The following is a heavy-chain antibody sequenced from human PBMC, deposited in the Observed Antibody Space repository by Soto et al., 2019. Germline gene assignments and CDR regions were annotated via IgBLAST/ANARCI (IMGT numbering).Heavy chain of an antibody. CDR3: ASLGTTTADQFDY. D-gene: IGHD1-1*01. J-gene: IGHJ4*02. V-gene: IGHV1-3*01. CDR2: INAGNGNT. CDR1: GYTFTSYA. Sequence: ASVKVSCKASGYTFTSYAMHWVRQAPGRRLEWMGWINAGNGNTKYSQKFQGRVTITRDTSASTAYMELSSLRSEDTAVYYCASLGTTTADQFDYWGQGTLVTVSS.